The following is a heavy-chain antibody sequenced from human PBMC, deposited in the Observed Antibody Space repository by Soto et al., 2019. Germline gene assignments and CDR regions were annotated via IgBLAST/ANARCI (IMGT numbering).Heavy chain of an antibody. D-gene: IGHD3-10*01. CDR3: ARDLRGNSNWFGGGDFDY. CDR1: GYTFTTYA. Sequence: QVHLVQSGAEVKKPGASVRVSCKASGYTFTTYAINWVRQAPGQRLEWMGWINAGNGDTQYSQKFQDRVTITKDTSATTTYMELTSLRSENTAVYSCARDLRGNSNWFGGGDFDYWGQGTLVTVSS. J-gene: IGHJ4*02. V-gene: IGHV1-3*01. CDR2: INAGNGDT.